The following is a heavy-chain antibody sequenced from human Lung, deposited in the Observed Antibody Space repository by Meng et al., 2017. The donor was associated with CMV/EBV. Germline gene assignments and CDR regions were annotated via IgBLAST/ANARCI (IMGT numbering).Heavy chain of an antibody. J-gene: IGHJ4*02. CDR2: INSYTGGT. V-gene: IGHV1-2*02. D-gene: IGHD6-19*01. CDR1: GYTFTGYH. Sequence: ASXXVSXKASGYTFTGYHIHWVRQAPGQGLQWMGWINSYTGGTNSAQKFQGRVTMTRDASITTASMELRRLTSDDTAVYFCARAIAVDGTDPFDYWGQGTLVTVSS. CDR3: ARAIAVDGTDPFDY.